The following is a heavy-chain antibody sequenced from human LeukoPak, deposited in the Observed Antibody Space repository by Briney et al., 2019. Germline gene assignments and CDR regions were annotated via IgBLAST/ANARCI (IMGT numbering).Heavy chain of an antibody. CDR3: AREWWIAAAGTRLDY. J-gene: IGHJ4*02. D-gene: IGHD6-13*01. CDR2: IYTSGST. CDR1: GGSIGSGSYY. V-gene: IGHV4-61*02. Sequence: SETLSLTCTVSGGSIGSGSYYWSWIRQPAGKGLEWIGRIYTSGSTNYNPSLKSRVTISVDTSKNQFSLKLSSVTAADTAVYYCAREWWIAAAGTRLDYWGQGTLVTVSS.